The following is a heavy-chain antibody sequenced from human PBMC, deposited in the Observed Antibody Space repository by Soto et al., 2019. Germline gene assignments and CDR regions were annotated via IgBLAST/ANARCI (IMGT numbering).Heavy chain of an antibody. J-gene: IGHJ3*02. CDR1: GFSLSTSGVG. CDR2: IYWDDDK. V-gene: IGHV2-5*02. CDR3: AHGGGLVISRSYAFDI. Sequence: QITLKESGPTLVKPTQTLTLTCTFSGFSLSTSGVGVGWIRQSPGKALEWLALIYWDDDKRYSPSLKSRLTITKDTSKSQVVLTMTNMDPVDTATYYCAHGGGLVISRSYAFDIWGQGTMVTVSS. D-gene: IGHD2-15*01.